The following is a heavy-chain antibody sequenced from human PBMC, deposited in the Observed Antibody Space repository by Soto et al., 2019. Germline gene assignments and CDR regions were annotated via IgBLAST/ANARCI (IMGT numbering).Heavy chain of an antibody. V-gene: IGHV4-39*01. CDR2: IYYSGST. Sequence: HSETLSLTCTVSGGSISSSSYYWGWIRQPPGKGLGWIGSIYYSGSTYYNPSLKSRVTISVDTSKNQFSLKLSSVTAADTAVYYCARLPGNYYDSSGYYRDAFDIWGQGTMVTVSS. J-gene: IGHJ3*02. CDR3: ARLPGNYYDSSGYYRDAFDI. D-gene: IGHD3-22*01. CDR1: GGSISSSSYY.